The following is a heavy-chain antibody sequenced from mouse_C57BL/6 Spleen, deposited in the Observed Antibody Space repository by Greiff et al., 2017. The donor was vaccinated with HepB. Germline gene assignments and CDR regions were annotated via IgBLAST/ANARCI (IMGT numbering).Heavy chain of an antibody. CDR3: ASRITTVVAVDY. CDR2: IYPGDGDT. V-gene: IGHV1-82*01. Sequence: QVQLKESGPELVKPGASVKISCKASGYAFSSSWMNWVKQRPGKGLEWIGRIYPGDGDTNYNGKFKGKATLTADKSSSTAYMQLSSLTSEDSAVYFCASRITTVVAVDYWGQGTTLTVSS. J-gene: IGHJ2*01. CDR1: GYAFSSSW. D-gene: IGHD1-1*01.